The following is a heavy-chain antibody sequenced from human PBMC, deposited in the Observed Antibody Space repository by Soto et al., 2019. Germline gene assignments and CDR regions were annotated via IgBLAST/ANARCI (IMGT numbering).Heavy chain of an antibody. V-gene: IGHV1-69*13. CDR2: IIPIFGTA. J-gene: IGHJ6*02. CDR1: GGTFSNYV. D-gene: IGHD3-10*01. CDR3: ARGHRPSGSPGLDYYFYGMDV. Sequence: SVKVSCKASGGTFSNYVINWVRQAPGQGLEWMGGIIPIFGTANYAQRFQGRVTITADESTNTAYMELSSLRSEDTAVYYCARGHRPSGSPGLDYYFYGMDVWGRGTTVTVSS.